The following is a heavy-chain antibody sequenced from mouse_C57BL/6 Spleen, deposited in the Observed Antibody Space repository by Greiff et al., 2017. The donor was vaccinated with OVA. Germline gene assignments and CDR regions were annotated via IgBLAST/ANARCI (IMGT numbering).Heavy chain of an antibody. Sequence: DVHLVESGEGLVKPGGSLKLSCAASGFTFSSYAMSWVRQTPEKRLEWVAYISSGGDYIYYADTVKGRFTISRDNARNTLYLQMSSLKSEDTAMYYCTRNYIRYYAMDYWGQVTSVTVSS. V-gene: IGHV5-9-1*02. J-gene: IGHJ4*01. D-gene: IGHD2-12*01. CDR3: TRNYIRYYAMDY. CDR2: ISSGGDYI. CDR1: GFTFSSYA.